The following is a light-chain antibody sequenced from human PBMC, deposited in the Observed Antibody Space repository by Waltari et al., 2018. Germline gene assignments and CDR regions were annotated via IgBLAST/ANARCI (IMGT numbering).Light chain of an antibody. Sequence: DIQMTQSPSSLSASVGDRVTITCRASQSISSFLNWYQLKQWKAPKLLIYTASTLQSGVPSRFSGSGSGTDFTLTISSLQPEDFGMYYCQQSSSLPFTFGPGTKVDIK. V-gene: IGKV1-39*01. CDR1: QSISSF. CDR2: TAS. J-gene: IGKJ3*01. CDR3: QQSSSLPFT.